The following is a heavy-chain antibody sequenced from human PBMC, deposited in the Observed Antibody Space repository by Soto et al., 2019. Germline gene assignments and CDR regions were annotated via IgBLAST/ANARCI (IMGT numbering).Heavy chain of an antibody. J-gene: IGHJ5*02. D-gene: IGHD1-1*01. CDR1: DGSLSDDY. CDR3: SIGNDAYKGGRT. Sequence: QVQLQQWGAGLLKPSETLSLTCAVYDGSLSDDYYTWTRQSPGKGLEWIGEIHPSGRTYYNPSLKTRVTLSQDTSKKQFSLILISVTASDTGEYYCSIGNDAYKGGRTWGQGTLVTVSS. V-gene: IGHV4-34*02. CDR2: IHPSGRT.